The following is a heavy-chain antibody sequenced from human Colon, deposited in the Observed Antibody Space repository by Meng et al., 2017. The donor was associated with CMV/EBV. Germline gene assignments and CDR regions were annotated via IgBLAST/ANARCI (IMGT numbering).Heavy chain of an antibody. CDR2: IKQDGSEK. CDR3: AREITTAVPHTYYYYYYGMDV. CDR1: GFTFSSYW. Sequence: GESLKISCAASGFTFSSYWMSWVRQAPGKGLEWVANIKQDGSEKYYVDSVKGRFTISRDNAKNSLYLQMNSLRAEDTAVYYCAREITTAVPHTYYYYYYGMDVRGQGTTVTVSS. V-gene: IGHV3-7*01. D-gene: IGHD4-11*01. J-gene: IGHJ6*02.